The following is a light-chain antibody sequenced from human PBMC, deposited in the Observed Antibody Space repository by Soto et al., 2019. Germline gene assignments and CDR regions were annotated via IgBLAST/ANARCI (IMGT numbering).Light chain of an antibody. CDR1: QSVSSS. CDR2: DAS. CDR3: QQRSNWLT. J-gene: IGKJ4*01. V-gene: IGKV3-11*01. Sequence: EIVLTQSPATLSLSPGERANLSCRASQSVSSSLAWYQQKPGQAPRLLIYDASNRAPGITARFSGSGSGTDFTLSISSLEPEDFAVYYCQQRSNWLTFGGGTKVEIK.